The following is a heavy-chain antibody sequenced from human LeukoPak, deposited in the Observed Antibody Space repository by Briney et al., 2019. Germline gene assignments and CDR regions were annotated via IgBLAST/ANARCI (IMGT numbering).Heavy chain of an antibody. Sequence: SSETLSLTCTVSGGSVSSSSHYWGWIRQPPGKGLEWIGSVYYSGSTYYNPSLKSRVTISVDTSKNQFSLKMSSVTAADTTLFYCARHRGGSSPSVFDSWGQGTLVTVSS. D-gene: IGHD2-15*01. CDR2: VYYSGST. CDR1: GGSVSSSSHY. V-gene: IGHV4-39*01. CDR3: ARHRGGSSPSVFDS. J-gene: IGHJ4*02.